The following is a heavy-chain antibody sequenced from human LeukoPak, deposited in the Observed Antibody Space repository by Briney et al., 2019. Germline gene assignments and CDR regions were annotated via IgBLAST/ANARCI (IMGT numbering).Heavy chain of an antibody. D-gene: IGHD5-24*01. CDR3: ARGGDGYNFYNWFDP. J-gene: IGHJ5*02. V-gene: IGHV6-1*01. CDR1: GDSLSSSNAG. CDR2: AYYRPKGYN. Sequence: SQTLSLTCAISGDSLSSSNAGWHWIRQSPPRGLEWLGWAYYRPKGYNDYPLSVKRRITINPDTSTNQFSLQLNSVPPEATAVYYCARGGDGYNFYNWFDPWGQGTLVTVSS.